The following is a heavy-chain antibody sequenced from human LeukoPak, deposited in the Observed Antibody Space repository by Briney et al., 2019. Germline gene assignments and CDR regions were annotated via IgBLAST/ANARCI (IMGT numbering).Heavy chain of an antibody. D-gene: IGHD6-25*01. Sequence: SETLSLTCTVSGAPISTYYWSWIRQPPGKGLEWIGNIYYSGSTNYNPSLKSRITISIHTSKTQSSLKLSSVTAADTAVYYCARQVPFWSGGNWFDPWGQGTLVTVSS. V-gene: IGHV4-59*08. CDR1: GAPISTYY. CDR3: ARQVPFWSGGNWFDP. CDR2: IYYSGST. J-gene: IGHJ5*02.